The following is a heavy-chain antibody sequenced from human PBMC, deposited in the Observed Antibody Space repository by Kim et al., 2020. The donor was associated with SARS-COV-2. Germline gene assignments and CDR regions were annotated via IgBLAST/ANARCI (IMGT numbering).Heavy chain of an antibody. Sequence: SETLSLTCTVSGGSVSSGSYYWSWIRQPPGKGLEWIGYIYYSGSTNYNPSLKSRVTISVDTSKNQFSLKLSSVTAADTVVYYCARATQTKLWFGELSADPIHIWGQGTLVTVSS. V-gene: IGHV4-61*01. CDR3: ARATQTKLWFGELSADPIHI. D-gene: IGHD3-10*01. CDR2: IYYSGST. CDR1: GGSVSSGSYY. J-gene: IGHJ4*02.